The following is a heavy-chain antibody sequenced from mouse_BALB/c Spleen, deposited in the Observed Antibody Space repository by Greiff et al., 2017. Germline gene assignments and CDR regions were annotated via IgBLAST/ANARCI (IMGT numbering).Heavy chain of an antibody. Sequence: EVQRVESGGGLVKPGGSLKLSCAASGFTFSSYAMSWVRQTPEKRLEWVATISSGGSYTYYPDSVKGRFTISRDNAKNTLYLQMSSLRSEDTAMYYCASLGRGAWFAYWGQGTLVTVSA. J-gene: IGHJ3*01. CDR1: GFTFSSYA. CDR2: ISSGGSYT. D-gene: IGHD4-1*01. CDR3: ASLGRGAWFAY. V-gene: IGHV5-9-3*01.